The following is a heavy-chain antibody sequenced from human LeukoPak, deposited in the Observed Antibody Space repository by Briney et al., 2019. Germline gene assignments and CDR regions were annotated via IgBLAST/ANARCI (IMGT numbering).Heavy chain of an antibody. J-gene: IGHJ3*02. CDR2: IRYDGSNK. Sequence: GGSLRLSCAASGFTFSSYGMHWVRQAPGKGLEWVAFIRYDGSNKYYADSVKGRFTISRDNSKNTLYLQMNSLRAEDTAVYYCAKDTMIVVGDAFDIWGQGTMVTVSS. V-gene: IGHV3-30*02. D-gene: IGHD3-22*01. CDR3: AKDTMIVVGDAFDI. CDR1: GFTFSSYG.